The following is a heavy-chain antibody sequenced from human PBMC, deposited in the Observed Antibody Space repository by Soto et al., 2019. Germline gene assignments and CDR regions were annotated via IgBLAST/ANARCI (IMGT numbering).Heavy chain of an antibody. Sequence: PGGSLRLSCAASGFTFSNYWMTWVRQAPGKGLEWVANIKQDGTERYYVDSVRGRFTISRDNAKNSLYLQMNSLRVEDTAVYFCARRHSSAWFFDYWGQGTLVNVSS. CDR3: ARRHSSAWFFDY. J-gene: IGHJ4*02. CDR2: IKQDGTER. D-gene: IGHD6-19*01. CDR1: GFTFSNYW. V-gene: IGHV3-7*01.